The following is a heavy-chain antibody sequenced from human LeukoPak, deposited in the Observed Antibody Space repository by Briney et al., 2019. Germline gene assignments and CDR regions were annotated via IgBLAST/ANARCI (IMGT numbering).Heavy chain of an antibody. V-gene: IGHV3-30*02. CDR1: GFTFSSYG. J-gene: IGHJ4*02. D-gene: IGHD6-13*01. CDR3: AKADSSSWYDTFDY. CDR2: IRYDGSNK. Sequence: GGSLRLSCAASGFTFSSYGMHWVRQAPGKGLEWVAFIRYDGSNKYYADSVKGRFTISRDNSKNTLYLQMNSLRAEDTAVYYCAKADSSSWYDTFDYWGQGTLVTVSS.